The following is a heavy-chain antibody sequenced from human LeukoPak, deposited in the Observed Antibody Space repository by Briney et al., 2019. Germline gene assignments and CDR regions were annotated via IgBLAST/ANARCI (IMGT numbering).Heavy chain of an antibody. CDR2: IIPILGIA. CDR3: AGTYYYGSGSGAQIDY. D-gene: IGHD3-10*01. Sequence: SVKVSCKASGGTFSSYAISWVRQAPGRGLEWMGRIIPILGIANYAQKFQGRVTITADKSTSTAYMELSSLRSKDTAVYYCAGTYYYGSGSGAQIDYWGQGTLVTVSS. CDR1: GGTFSSYA. J-gene: IGHJ4*02. V-gene: IGHV1-69*04.